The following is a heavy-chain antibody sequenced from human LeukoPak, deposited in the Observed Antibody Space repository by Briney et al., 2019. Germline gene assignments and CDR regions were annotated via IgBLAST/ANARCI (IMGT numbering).Heavy chain of an antibody. CDR1: GGSITNTNW. CDR3: ARVDSSGYYYFDY. J-gene: IGHJ4*02. Sequence: PSGTLSLTCAVSGGSITNTNWWSWFRQAPGKGLVWIAQIYHSGTTNYNPSLKSRVTISVDKSKNQFSLKVTSVTAADTAVYYCARVDSSGYYYFDYWGQGIPVTVSS. V-gene: IGHV4-4*02. CDR2: IYHSGTT. D-gene: IGHD3-22*01.